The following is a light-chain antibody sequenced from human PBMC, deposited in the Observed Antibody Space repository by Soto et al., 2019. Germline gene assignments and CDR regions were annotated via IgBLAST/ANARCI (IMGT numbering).Light chain of an antibody. Sequence: QSVLTRPPSGSGAPGQRFTISCTGSISNIWANSDVHWYQQLTGAAPKLLIFGNIKRPSGVSDRFSGSKSGTSASLAITGLQAEDQADYYCQSYDNSLSGFYVFGTGTKVTVL. V-gene: IGLV1-40*01. CDR2: GNI. J-gene: IGLJ1*01. CDR3: QSYDNSLSGFYV. CDR1: ISNIWANSD.